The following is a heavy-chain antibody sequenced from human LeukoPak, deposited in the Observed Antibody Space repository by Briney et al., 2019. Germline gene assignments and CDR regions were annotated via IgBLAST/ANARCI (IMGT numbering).Heavy chain of an antibody. Sequence: PSETLSLTCAVYGASFSGPYWSWIRQPPGKGLEWIGEINHSGSTNYNPSLKSRVTISVGTSKNQFSLKLSSVTAADMAVYYCARAPYYDFWSSYPTKLRANWFVPWGQGTLVTVSS. CDR2: INHSGST. CDR1: GASFSGPY. J-gene: IGHJ5*02. V-gene: IGHV4-34*01. CDR3: ARAPYYDFWSSYPTKLRANWFVP. D-gene: IGHD3-3*01.